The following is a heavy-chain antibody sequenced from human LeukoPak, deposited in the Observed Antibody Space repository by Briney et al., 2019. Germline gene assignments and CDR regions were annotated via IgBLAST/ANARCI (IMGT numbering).Heavy chain of an antibody. D-gene: IGHD2-2*01. V-gene: IGHV3-48*04. CDR1: GFIFSSYS. J-gene: IGHJ4*02. CDR2: ISSSGSTI. Sequence: GGSLRLSCAVSGFIFSSYSMNWVRQAPGKGLEWVSSISSSGSTIYYADSVKGRFTISRDNAKNSLYLQMNSLRAEDTAVYYCARGAAARRYYFDYWGQGTLVTVSS. CDR3: ARGAAARRYYFDY.